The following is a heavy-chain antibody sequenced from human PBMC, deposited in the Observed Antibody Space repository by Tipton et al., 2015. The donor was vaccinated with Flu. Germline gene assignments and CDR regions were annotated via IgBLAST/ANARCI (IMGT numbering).Heavy chain of an antibody. CDR1: GYTFTGYY. J-gene: IGHJ6*02. D-gene: IGHD2-15*01. CDR3: ARTEPIGYCSGGSCPYGMDV. CDR2: INPNSGGT. Sequence: QLVQSGAEVKKPGASVKVSCKASGYTFTGYYMHWVRQAPGQGLEWMGWINPNSGGTNYAQKFQGRVTMTRDTSISTAYMELSRLRSDDTAVYYCARTEPIGYCSGGSCPYGMDVWGQGTTVTVSS. V-gene: IGHV1-2*02.